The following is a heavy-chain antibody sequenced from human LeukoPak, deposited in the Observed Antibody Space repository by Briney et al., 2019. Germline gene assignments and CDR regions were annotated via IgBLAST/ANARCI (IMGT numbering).Heavy chain of an antibody. CDR2: VSSSSSYI. V-gene: IGHV3-21*01. D-gene: IGHD4-11*01. J-gene: IGHJ4*02. Sequence: GGSLRLSCAASGFTFSSYSMNWVRQAPGKGLEWVSSVSSSSSYIYYADSVKGRFTISRDNAKNSLYLQMNSLRAEDTAVYYCARDYRSPYAYFDYWGQGTLVTVSS. CDR3: ARDYRSPYAYFDY. CDR1: GFTFSSYS.